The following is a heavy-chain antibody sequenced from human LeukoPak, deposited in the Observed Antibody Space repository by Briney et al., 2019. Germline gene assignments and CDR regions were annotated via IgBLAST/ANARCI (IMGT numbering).Heavy chain of an antibody. CDR1: GYTFTNYS. J-gene: IGHJ6*03. D-gene: IGHD6-19*01. CDR2: INPNSGGT. Sequence: ASVKVSCKASGYTFTNYSMNWVRQAPGQGLEWMGWINPNSGGTNYAQKFQGRVTMTRDTSISTAYMELSRLRSDDTAVYYCARVSSSGWDPKRYYMDVWGKGTTVTVSS. V-gene: IGHV1-2*02. CDR3: ARVSSSGWDPKRYYMDV.